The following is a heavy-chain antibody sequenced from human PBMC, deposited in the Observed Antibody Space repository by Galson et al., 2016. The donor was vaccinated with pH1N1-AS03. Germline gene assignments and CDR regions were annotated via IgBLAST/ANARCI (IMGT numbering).Heavy chain of an antibody. CDR3: ARDRGWNYGGLDL. CDR2: IGTSSTYI. CDR1: GFIFSAYP. V-gene: IGHV3-21*01. Sequence: SLRLSCAASGFIFSAYPMNWVRQAPGKGLEWVSFIGTSSTYIYYADSVKGRFTISRDNMKKSLYLQLNSLRDEETGIYCCARDRGWNYGGLDLWGQGTLVIVSS. D-gene: IGHD1-7*01. J-gene: IGHJ5*02.